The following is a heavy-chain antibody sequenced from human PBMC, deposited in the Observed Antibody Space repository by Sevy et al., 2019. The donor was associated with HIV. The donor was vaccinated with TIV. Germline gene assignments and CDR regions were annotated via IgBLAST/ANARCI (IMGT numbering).Heavy chain of an antibody. CDR2: LSFGCGKI. CDR3: AREGCTRPHDY. CDR1: GFAFYDYS. J-gene: IGHJ4*02. V-gene: IGHV3-23*01. D-gene: IGHD2-8*01. Sequence: GGSLRLSCAASGFAFYDYSMSWIRQAPGKGLEWVATLSFGCGKINYADSVEGRFTISRDNSKNSFYLQMVNLRVEDTALYYCAREGCTRPHDYWGQGTRVTVSS.